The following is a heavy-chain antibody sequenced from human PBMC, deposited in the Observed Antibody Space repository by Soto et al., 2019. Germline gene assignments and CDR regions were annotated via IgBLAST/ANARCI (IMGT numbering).Heavy chain of an antibody. V-gene: IGHV3-74*01. CDR3: ARGGYDFWGYYYYGMDV. D-gene: IGHD3-3*01. J-gene: IGHJ6*02. CDR2: INSDGSST. Sequence: PGGSLRLSCAASGFTFSSYWMHWVRQAPGKGLVWVSRINSDGSSTSYADSVKGRFTISRDNAKNTLYLQMNSLRAEDTAVYYCARGGYDFWGYYYYGMDVWGQGTKVTVSS. CDR1: GFTFSSYW.